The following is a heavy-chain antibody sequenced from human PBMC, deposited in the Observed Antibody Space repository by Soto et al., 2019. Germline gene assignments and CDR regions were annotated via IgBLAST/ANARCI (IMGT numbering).Heavy chain of an antibody. D-gene: IGHD5-12*01. Sequence: SETLSLTCTVSGGSISSSSYYWGWIRQPPGKGLEWIGSIYYSGSTYYNPSLKSRVTISVDTSKNQFSLKLSSVTTADTAVYYCARQEMATLGYYGMDVWGQGTTVTVSS. CDR1: GGSISSSSYY. CDR2: IYYSGST. CDR3: ARQEMATLGYYGMDV. V-gene: IGHV4-39*01. J-gene: IGHJ6*02.